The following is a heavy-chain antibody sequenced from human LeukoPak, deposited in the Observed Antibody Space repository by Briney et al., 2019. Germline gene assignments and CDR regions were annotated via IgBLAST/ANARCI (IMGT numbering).Heavy chain of an antibody. CDR1: GFTFSSYG. D-gene: IGHD3-22*01. J-gene: IGHJ4*02. CDR3: ARDGANYYDSSGYYGN. Sequence: PGGSLRLSCAASGFTFSSYGMHWVRQAPGKGLEWVAVIWYDGSNKYYADSVKGRFTISRDNSKNTLYLQMNSLRAEDTAVYYCARDGANYYDSSGYYGNWGQGTLVTVSS. CDR2: IWYDGSNK. V-gene: IGHV3-33*01.